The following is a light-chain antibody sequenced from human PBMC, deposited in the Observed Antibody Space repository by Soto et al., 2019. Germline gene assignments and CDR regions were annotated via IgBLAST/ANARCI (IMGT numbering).Light chain of an antibody. J-gene: IGKJ5*01. V-gene: IGKV3-20*01. CDR2: ASS. Sequence: EIVLTQSPGTLSLSPGERATLSCKTSQSRGSNFLAWYQHKPGQAPRLLIYASSNRATGIPDRFSGSASGTDFPLTINRLEPEDSAVYYCQLYGISPHFGQGTRLEIK. CDR3: QLYGISPH. CDR1: QSRGSNF.